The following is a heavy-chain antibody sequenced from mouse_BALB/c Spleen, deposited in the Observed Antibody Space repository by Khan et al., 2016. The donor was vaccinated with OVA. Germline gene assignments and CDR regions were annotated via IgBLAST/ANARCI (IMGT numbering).Heavy chain of an antibody. J-gene: IGHJ2*01. CDR1: GYTFKDYV. CDR3: VRFNGGY. V-gene: IGHV9-3-1*01. CDR2: MNTYTGEP. Sequence: QIQLVQSGPELKKPGETVKISCKASGYTFKDYVMNWVKQSPGEGLKWMGWMNTYTGEPTYADDFKGRFAFSLDTSASTAYLQISSLKNEDTATYFCVRFNGGYWGKGTTLTVSS.